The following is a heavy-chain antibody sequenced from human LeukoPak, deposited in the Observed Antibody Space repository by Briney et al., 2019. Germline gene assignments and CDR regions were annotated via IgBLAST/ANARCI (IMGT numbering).Heavy chain of an antibody. J-gene: IGHJ3*02. CDR3: ARAQIVGAAVDAFDI. V-gene: IGHV3-74*01. Sequence: GGSLRLSCAASGFTFSSYWMHWVRQAPGKGLVWVSRINSDGSSTSYADSVKGRFTISRDNAENTLYLQMNSLRAEDTAVYYCARAQIVGAAVDAFDIWGQGTMVTVSS. D-gene: IGHD1-26*01. CDR1: GFTFSSYW. CDR2: INSDGSST.